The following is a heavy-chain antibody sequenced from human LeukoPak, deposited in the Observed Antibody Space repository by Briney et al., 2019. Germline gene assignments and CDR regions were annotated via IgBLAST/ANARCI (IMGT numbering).Heavy chain of an antibody. D-gene: IGHD3-10*01. J-gene: IGHJ3*02. CDR1: GFTFSGFA. CDR3: AKDRAEAYAFDI. V-gene: IGHV3-23*01. CDR2: ISGSADST. Sequence: PGGSLRLSCAASGFTFSGFAMSWVRQAPGKGLEWVSTISGSADSTYYAASVKGRFTISRDNSKNTLYLQMSSLRADDTAIYYCAKDRAEAYAFDIWGQGTVVTVSS.